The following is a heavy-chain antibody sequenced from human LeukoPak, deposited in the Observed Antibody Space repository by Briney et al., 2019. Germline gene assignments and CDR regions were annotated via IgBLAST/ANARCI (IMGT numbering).Heavy chain of an antibody. CDR3: AREWGYDSSGQIDY. J-gene: IGHJ4*02. CDR1: GFTFSSYA. V-gene: IGHV3-23*01. Sequence: QPGGSLRLSCAASGFTFSSYAMSWVRQAPGKGLEWVSAISGSGGSTYYADSVKGRFTISRDNSKNTLYLQMNSLRAEDTAVYYCAREWGYDSSGQIDYWGQGTLVTVSS. CDR2: ISGSGGST. D-gene: IGHD3-22*01.